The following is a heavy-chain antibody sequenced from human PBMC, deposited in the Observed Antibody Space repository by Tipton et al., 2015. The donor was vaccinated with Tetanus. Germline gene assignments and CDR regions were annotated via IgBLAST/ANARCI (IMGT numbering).Heavy chain of an antibody. CDR3: ARGMAEASNCGGDCYSDY. Sequence: SLRLSCAASGFTFSDYSMNWVRQAPGKGLEWVSSISGSSNYIYYTDSVKGRFTISRDNAKNSLYLQMISLRAEDTAVYSCARGMAEASNCGGDCYSDYWGQGTLVTVSS. J-gene: IGHJ4*01. CDR2: ISGSSNYI. CDR1: GFTFSDYS. V-gene: IGHV3-21*01. D-gene: IGHD2-21*02.